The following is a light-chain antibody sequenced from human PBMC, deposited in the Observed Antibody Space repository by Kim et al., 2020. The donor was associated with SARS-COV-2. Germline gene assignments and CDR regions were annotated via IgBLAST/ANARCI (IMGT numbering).Light chain of an antibody. CDR1: SGHSNYI. J-gene: IGLJ3*02. CDR3: ETVRV. V-gene: IGLV4-60*03. CDR2: IEGSGSY. Sequence: QPVLTQSSSASASLGSSVKLTCTLSSGHSNYIIAWHQKQPGKAPRYLMKIEGSGSYNKGSGVPDRFSGSSSGGDRYLTISNLQSEDEADYYCETVRVFGGGTQLTVL.